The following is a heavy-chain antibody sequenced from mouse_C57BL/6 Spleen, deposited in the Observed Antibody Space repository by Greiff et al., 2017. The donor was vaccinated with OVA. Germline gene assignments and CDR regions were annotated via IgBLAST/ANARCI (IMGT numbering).Heavy chain of an antibody. CDR1: GYAFTNYL. Sequence: QVQLQQSGAELVRPGTSVKVSCKASGYAFTNYLIEWVKQRPGQGLEWIGVINPGSGGTNYNEKFKGKATLTADKSSSTAYMQLSSLTSEDSAVYFCARRGNDFDYGGQGTTLTVSS. V-gene: IGHV1-54*01. CDR3: ARRGNDFDY. J-gene: IGHJ2*01. CDR2: INPGSGGT. D-gene: IGHD2-1*01.